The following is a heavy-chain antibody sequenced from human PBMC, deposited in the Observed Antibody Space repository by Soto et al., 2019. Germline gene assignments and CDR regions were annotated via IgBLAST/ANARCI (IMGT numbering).Heavy chain of an antibody. V-gene: IGHV3-21*01. CDR3: ARKNYYADSGFYDY. CDR2: ISPTSEYI. J-gene: IGHJ4*02. D-gene: IGHD3-22*01. CDR1: GFSFSRHS. Sequence: GGSLRLSCAASGFSFSRHSMNWVRQAPGKGLEWVSSISPTSEYIYHADSVKGRFTISRDNAKNSLYLQTDSLRADDTAVYYCARKNYYADSGFYDYWGQGALVTVSS.